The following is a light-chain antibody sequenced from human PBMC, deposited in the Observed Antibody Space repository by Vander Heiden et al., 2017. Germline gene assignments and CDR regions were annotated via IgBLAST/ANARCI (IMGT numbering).Light chain of an antibody. CDR3: QQYYTSPET. V-gene: IGKV4-1*01. Sequence: DIVMTESPDSLAVSLGERATINCRSSQSVLYRSNNKNYLAWYQQKPGQPPKLLIYWASTRESGVPDRFSGGGSGTDFTLTISSLQAEDVAVYYCQQYYTSPETFGQGTKVEIK. CDR1: QSVLYRSNNKNY. J-gene: IGKJ1*01. CDR2: WAS.